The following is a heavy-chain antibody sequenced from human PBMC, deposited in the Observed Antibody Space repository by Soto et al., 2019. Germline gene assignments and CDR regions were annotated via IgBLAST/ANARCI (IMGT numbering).Heavy chain of an antibody. J-gene: IGHJ5*02. CDR1: GGSISSYY. D-gene: IGHD3-22*01. CDR3: ASSPVEYYDSSGYWVNWFDP. Sequence: SETLSLTCTVSGGSISSYYWSWIRQPPGKGLEWIGYIYYSGSTNYNPSLKSRVTISVDTSKNQFSLKLSSVTAADTAVYYCASSPVEYYDSSGYWVNWFDPWGQGTLVTVS. V-gene: IGHV4-59*01. CDR2: IYYSGST.